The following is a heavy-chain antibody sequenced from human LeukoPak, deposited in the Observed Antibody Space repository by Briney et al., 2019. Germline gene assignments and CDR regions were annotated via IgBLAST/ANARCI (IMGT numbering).Heavy chain of an antibody. CDR1: GFTFSRYW. J-gene: IGHJ4*01. D-gene: IGHD4-11*01. CDR2: INTDGRTI. V-gene: IGHV3-74*01. Sequence: GGSLRLSCAASGFTFSRYWMHWVRQDPGKGLVWVSRINTDGRTITYADSVKGRFTISRDNAKNTLYLQMNSLRAEDTAVYYCVRSAFLTTEFYFDYWGHGTLVTVSS. CDR3: VRSAFLTTEFYFDY.